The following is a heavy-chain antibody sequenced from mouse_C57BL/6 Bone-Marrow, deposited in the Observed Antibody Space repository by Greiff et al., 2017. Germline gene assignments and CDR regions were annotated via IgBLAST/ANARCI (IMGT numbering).Heavy chain of an antibody. V-gene: IGHV1-69*01. CDR2: IDPSDSYT. CDR1: GYTFTSSW. D-gene: IGHD2-3*01. J-gene: IGHJ3*01. Sequence: QVQLQQPGAELVMPGASVKLSCKASGYTFTSSWMHWVKQRPGQGLEWIGEIDPSDSYTNYNQKFKGKSTLTVDKSSSTAYMQLSSLTSEDSAVYYCARDGYYPPWFAYWGQGTLVTVSA. CDR3: ARDGYYPPWFAY.